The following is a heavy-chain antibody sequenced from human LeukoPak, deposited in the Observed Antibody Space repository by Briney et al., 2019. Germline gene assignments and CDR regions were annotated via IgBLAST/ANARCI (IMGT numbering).Heavy chain of an antibody. CDR2: INHSGST. Sequence: SETLSLTCAVYGGSFSGYYWSWIRQPPGKGLEWIGEINHSGSTNYNPSLKSRVTISVDTSKNQFSLKVSSVTAADTAVYHCARAHGSPSVRLFDSWGQGTLVTVSS. J-gene: IGHJ4*02. V-gene: IGHV4-34*01. D-gene: IGHD3-10*01. CDR3: ARAHGSPSVRLFDS. CDR1: GGSFSGYY.